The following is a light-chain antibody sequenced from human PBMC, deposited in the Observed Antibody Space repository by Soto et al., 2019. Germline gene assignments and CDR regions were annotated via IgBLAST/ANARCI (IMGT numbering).Light chain of an antibody. V-gene: IGKV2-30*01. CDR1: ESLVDRDGNTF. J-gene: IGKJ2*01. CDR3: MQGRQWPYT. CDR2: KVS. Sequence: DIVMTQTVFSLPVTLGQPASISCRSGESLVDRDGNTFVNWFQQGPGQSPRRLIHKVSDRDSGVPDRVSGSGSGTEFTLRISRVEAEDVGGYYCMQGRQWPYTFGQGKKVDIK.